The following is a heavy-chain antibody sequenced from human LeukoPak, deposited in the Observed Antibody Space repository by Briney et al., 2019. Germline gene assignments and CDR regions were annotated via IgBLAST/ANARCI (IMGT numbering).Heavy chain of an antibody. CDR2: IYSGGST. CDR3: AGSIAAADDY. D-gene: IGHD6-13*01. V-gene: IGHV3-53*01. CDR1: GFTVSSSY. J-gene: IGHJ4*02. Sequence: GGSLRLSCAASGFTVSSSYMNWVRQPPGKGLEWVSVIYSGGSTYYADSVKGRFTISRDNSKNTLYLQMNSLRAEDTAVYYCAGSIAAADDYWGQGTLVTVSS.